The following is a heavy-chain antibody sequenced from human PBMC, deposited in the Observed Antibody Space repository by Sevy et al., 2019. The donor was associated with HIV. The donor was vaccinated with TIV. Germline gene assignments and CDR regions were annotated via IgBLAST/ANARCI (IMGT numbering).Heavy chain of an antibody. CDR1: GGSISSSSYY. V-gene: IGHV4-39*01. Sequence: SETLSLTCTVSGGSISSSSYYWGWIRQPPGKRLEWIGSIYYSGSTYYNPSLKSRVTISVDTSKNQFSLKLGSVTAADTAVYYCARHAILRYCSSTSCPPSYYYYYGMDVWGQGTTVTVSS. D-gene: IGHD2-2*01. CDR3: ARHAILRYCSSTSCPPSYYYYYGMDV. J-gene: IGHJ6*02. CDR2: IYYSGST.